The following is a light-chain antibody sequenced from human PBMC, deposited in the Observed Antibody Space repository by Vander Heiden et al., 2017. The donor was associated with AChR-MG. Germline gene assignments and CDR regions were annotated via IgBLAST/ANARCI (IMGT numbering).Light chain of an antibody. J-gene: IGLJ2*01. CDR2: DVS. CDR1: SSDVGGYNF. V-gene: IGLV2-14*03. Sequence: QSALTQPASVSGSPGPSITISCTGTSSDVGGYNFVSWYQQHPGKAPKLMIYDVSERPSGVSYRFSGSKSGFTASLTISGLQAEDEADYYCSSYTSSNTVLFGGGTKLTVL. CDR3: SSYTSSNTVL.